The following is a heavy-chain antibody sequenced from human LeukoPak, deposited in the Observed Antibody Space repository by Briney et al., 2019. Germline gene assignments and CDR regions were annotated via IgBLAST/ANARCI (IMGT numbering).Heavy chain of an antibody. CDR3: AKGSSSGFYYFDY. CDR1: GFTFSSYG. V-gene: IGHV3-30*18. CDR2: MSYDGSNT. D-gene: IGHD6-19*01. Sequence: GGSLRLSCAASGFTFSSYGMHWVRQAPGRGLEWVAGMSYDGSNTYYADSVKGRFTISRDNSKNTVYLQMNSLRAEDTAVHYCAKGSSSGFYYFDYWGQGTLATVSS. J-gene: IGHJ4*02.